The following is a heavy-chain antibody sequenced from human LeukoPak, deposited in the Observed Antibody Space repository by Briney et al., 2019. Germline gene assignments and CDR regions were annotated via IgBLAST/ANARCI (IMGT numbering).Heavy chain of an antibody. CDR3: ARGAWGYCSGGSCYYRSSPFDY. D-gene: IGHD2-15*01. CDR2: IYYSGST. Sequence: SETLSLTCTVSGGSISSYYWSWIRQPPGKGLEWIGYIYYSGSTNYNPSLKSRVTISVDTSKNQFSLKLSSVTAADTAVYYCARGAWGYCSGGSCYYRSSPFDYWGQGTLVTVSS. J-gene: IGHJ4*02. V-gene: IGHV4-59*12. CDR1: GGSISSYY.